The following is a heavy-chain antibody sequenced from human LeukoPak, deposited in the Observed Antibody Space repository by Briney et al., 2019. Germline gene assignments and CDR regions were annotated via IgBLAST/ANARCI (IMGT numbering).Heavy chain of an antibody. J-gene: IGHJ4*02. D-gene: IGHD3-22*01. CDR3: AKDYYDISGSRYDF. CDR1: GFTFKNYA. Sequence: GGSLRLSCAASGFTFKNYAMNWVRQSPGQGLEWVSTISGDAVTSWYADSVKGRFTVSRDNSKNTLYMQVNSLRAEDTAVYYCAKDYYDISGSRYDFWGQGTLVTVSS. CDR2: ISGDAVTS. V-gene: IGHV3-23*01.